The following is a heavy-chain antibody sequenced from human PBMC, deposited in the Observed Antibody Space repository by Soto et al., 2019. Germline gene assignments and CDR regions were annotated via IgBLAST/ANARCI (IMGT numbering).Heavy chain of an antibody. CDR1: GFTFSTYS. J-gene: IGHJ6*02. CDR2: ISSRSYTI. CDR3: ASGGGYSDNGMDL. V-gene: IGHV3-48*02. Sequence: EGQLVESGGGLVQPGGSLRLSCAASGFTFSTYSMNWVRQAPGKGLEWVSYISSRSYTIYYVDSVKGRFTISRDNAKNSLYLQMNSLRDEDTAVYYCASGGGYSDNGMDLWGQGAPVTVSS. D-gene: IGHD3-16*01.